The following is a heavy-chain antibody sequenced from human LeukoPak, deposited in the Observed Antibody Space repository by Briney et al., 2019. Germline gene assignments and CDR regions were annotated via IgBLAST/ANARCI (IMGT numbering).Heavy chain of an antibody. V-gene: IGHV1-58*01. J-gene: IGHJ4*02. CDR2: IVVGSGNT. CDR1: VFTFPNSA. CDR3: AASLVYYDSSRYCYKLVY. Sequence: ASVKDSFLASVFTFPNSAVQGLGRARGQRLEWIGWIVVGSGNTNYAQKFQERVTITRDMSTSTAYMELSSLRSEDTAVYYCAASLVYYDSSRYCYKLVYWGQGTLVTVSS. D-gene: IGHD3-22*01.